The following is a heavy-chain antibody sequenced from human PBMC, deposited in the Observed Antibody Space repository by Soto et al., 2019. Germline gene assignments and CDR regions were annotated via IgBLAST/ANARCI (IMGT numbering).Heavy chain of an antibody. D-gene: IGHD3-3*01. Sequence: GGALRLSCAASGFTFSSYEMNWVRQAPGKGLEWVSYISSSGSTIYYADSVKGRFTISRDNAKNSLYLQMNSLRAEDTAVYYCASSYDFWSGQRYGMDVWGQGTTVTVSS. J-gene: IGHJ6*02. CDR1: GFTFSSYE. CDR3: ASSYDFWSGQRYGMDV. CDR2: ISSSGSTI. V-gene: IGHV3-48*03.